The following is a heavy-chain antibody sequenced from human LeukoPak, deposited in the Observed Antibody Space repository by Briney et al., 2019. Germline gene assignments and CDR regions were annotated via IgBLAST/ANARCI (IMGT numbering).Heavy chain of an antibody. J-gene: IGHJ1*01. D-gene: IGHD3-22*01. CDR3: AHHRGSLDSDTEYFQL. CDR2: ISGSGGST. Sequence: GGSLRLSCAASGFTFASYAMSWVRQAPGKGLEWVSAISGSGGSTYYADSVKGRFTISRDNSKSTLYLQMNSLSAEDMAVYYCAHHRGSLDSDTEYFQLWGQGTLVTVSS. CDR1: GFTFASYA. V-gene: IGHV3-23*01.